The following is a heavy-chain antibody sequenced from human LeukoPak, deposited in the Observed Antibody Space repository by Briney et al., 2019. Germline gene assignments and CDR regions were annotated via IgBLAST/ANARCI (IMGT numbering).Heavy chain of an antibody. Sequence: SETLSLTCTVSGDSISTYYWNWIRQPPGKGLEWIGYIYYSGSTNYNPSLNSRVTISEDMSKNQYSLKLSSVTAADTAVYYCARHYDSSGYRFQHWGQGTLVTVSS. CDR3: ARHYDSSGYRFQH. CDR2: IYYSGST. D-gene: IGHD3-22*01. V-gene: IGHV4-59*08. J-gene: IGHJ1*01. CDR1: GDSISTYY.